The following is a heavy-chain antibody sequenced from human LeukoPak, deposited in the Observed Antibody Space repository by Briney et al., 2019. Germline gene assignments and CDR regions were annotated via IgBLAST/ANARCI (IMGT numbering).Heavy chain of an antibody. CDR1: GYTFSTYY. CDR3: ARDRGTVTDVGVY. CDR2: INPSGGST. Sequence: ASVTVSCKASGYTFSTYYMHWVRQAPGQGLEWMGLINPSGGSTSYAQKFQGGLTMTRDTSTSTVYMELSSLTSEDTAVYYCARDRGTVTDVGVYWGQGTLVTVSS. J-gene: IGHJ4*02. V-gene: IGHV1-46*01. D-gene: IGHD4-17*01.